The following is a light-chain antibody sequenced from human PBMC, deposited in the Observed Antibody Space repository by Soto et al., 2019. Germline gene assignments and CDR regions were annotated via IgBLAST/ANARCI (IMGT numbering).Light chain of an antibody. CDR2: DAS. CDR1: QSVSSY. J-gene: IGKJ5*01. CDR3: QQRSNWPPIT. Sequence: EIALTQSPATLSLSLGERITLSCRASQSVSSYLAWYQQKPGQAPRLLIYDASNRATGIPARFSGSGSGTDFTLTISSLEPEDFAVYYCQQRSNWPPITFGQGTGLEIK. V-gene: IGKV3-11*01.